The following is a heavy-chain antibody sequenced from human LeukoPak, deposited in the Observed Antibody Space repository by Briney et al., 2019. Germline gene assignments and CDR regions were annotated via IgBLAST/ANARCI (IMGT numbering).Heavy chain of an antibody. CDR1: GGSISSYH. J-gene: IGHJ2*01. D-gene: IGHD3-22*01. CDR3: ARVGRVTMIVVVKPNWYFDL. CDR2: IYYSGST. V-gene: IGHV4-59*01. Sequence: SETLSLTCTVSGGSISSYHWSWIRQPPGKGLEWIGYIYYSGSTNNNPSLKSRVTISVDTSNNQFSVKLSSVTAADTAVYYCARVGRVTMIVVVKPNWYFDLWGRGTLVTVSS.